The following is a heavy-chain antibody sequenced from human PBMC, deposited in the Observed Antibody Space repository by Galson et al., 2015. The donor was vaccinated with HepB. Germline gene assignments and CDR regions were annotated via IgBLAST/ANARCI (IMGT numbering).Heavy chain of an antibody. CDR2: ISSSSSTI. CDR3: ARDHSSSSWYVISY. Sequence: SLRLSCAASGFTFSDYYMSWIRQAPGKGLEWVSYISSSSSTIYYADSVKGRFTISRDNAKNSLYLQMNSLRDEDTAVYYCARDHSSSSWYVISYWGQGTLVTVSS. D-gene: IGHD6-13*01. CDR1: GFTFSDYY. V-gene: IGHV3-11*04. J-gene: IGHJ4*02.